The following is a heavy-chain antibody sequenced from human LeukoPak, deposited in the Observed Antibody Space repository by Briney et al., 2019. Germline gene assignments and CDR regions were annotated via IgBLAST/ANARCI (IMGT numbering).Heavy chain of an antibody. Sequence: GRSLRLSCAASVFACSAYWTAWVRQAPGKGLDWVANIRKDGGAKFYAASVKGRFIISRDNAKNSLYLQMNNLRDEDTAVYYCASSQDSSGNDWGQGTLVTV. CDR2: IRKDGGAK. D-gene: IGHD3-22*01. CDR1: VFACSAYW. CDR3: ASSQDSSGND. J-gene: IGHJ4*02. V-gene: IGHV3-7*01.